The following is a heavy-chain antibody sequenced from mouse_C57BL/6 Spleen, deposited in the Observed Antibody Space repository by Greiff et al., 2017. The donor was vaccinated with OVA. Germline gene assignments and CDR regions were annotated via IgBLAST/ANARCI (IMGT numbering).Heavy chain of an antibody. V-gene: IGHV1-62-2*01. D-gene: IGHD1-1*01. CDR3: ARHEASPHYYGSSFYYFDY. CDR2: FYPGSGSI. J-gene: IGHJ2*01. Sequence: QVQLKQSGAELVKPGASVKLSCKASGYTFTEYTIHWVKQRSGQGLEWIGWFYPGSGSIKYNEKFKDKATLTADKSSSTVYMELSRLTSEDSAVYFCARHEASPHYYGSSFYYFDYWGQGTTLTVSS. CDR1: GYTFTEYT.